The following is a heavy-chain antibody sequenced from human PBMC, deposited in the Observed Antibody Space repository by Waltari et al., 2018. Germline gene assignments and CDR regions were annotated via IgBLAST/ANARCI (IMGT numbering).Heavy chain of an antibody. V-gene: IGHV3-74*01. CDR1: GFTFDNFW. D-gene: IGHD2-21*01. CDR2: IKPDWMDT. Sequence: EVRLVESGGGSVQPGESLRLSCVVSGFTFDNFWMHWVRQVPGKGMMCGSRIKPDWMDTTDADFVKGRFTMSRDNSSNTLYLEMTGLRVDDSAVYYCARGPFSYSSGPQSHWGRGALVTVSS. CDR3: ARGPFSYSSGPQSH. J-gene: IGHJ4*02.